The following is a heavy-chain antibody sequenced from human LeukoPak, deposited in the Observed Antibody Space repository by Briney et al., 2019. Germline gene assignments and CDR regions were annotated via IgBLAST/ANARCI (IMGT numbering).Heavy chain of an antibody. Sequence: KPSETLSLTCTVSGASIRSYYWSWIRQPPGKRLEWIGYISSFGSTKYGPSLSSRVAISVDRSKNQISLKLTSVTAADTAMYYCVREREGNLLRFLGTFDAFDVWGRGTMVTVSS. J-gene: IGHJ3*01. CDR2: ISSFGST. D-gene: IGHD3-3*01. CDR1: GASIRSYY. CDR3: VREREGNLLRFLGTFDAFDV. V-gene: IGHV4-59*01.